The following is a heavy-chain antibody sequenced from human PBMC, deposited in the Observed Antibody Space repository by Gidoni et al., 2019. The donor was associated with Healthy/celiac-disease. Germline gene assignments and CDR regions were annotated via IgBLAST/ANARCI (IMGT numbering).Heavy chain of an antibody. V-gene: IGHV4-31*01. CDR3: ARGKGRFDP. CDR1: GGSISRGGYY. CDR2: IYYRGST. Sequence: QVQLQESGPGLVKPSQTLSLTCTVSGGSISRGGYYWSWIRQPPGKGLEWIGYIYYRGSTYYNPSLKSLVNISVDTSKNQFSLKLSSVTAADTAVYYCARGKGRFDPWGQGTLVTVSS. J-gene: IGHJ5*02.